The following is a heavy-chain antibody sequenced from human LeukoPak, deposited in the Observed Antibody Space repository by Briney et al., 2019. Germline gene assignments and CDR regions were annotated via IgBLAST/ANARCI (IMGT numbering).Heavy chain of an antibody. Sequence: SETLSLTCTVSGGSISSSSYYWGWIRQPPGKGLEWIGSIYYSGSTYYNPSLKSRVTISVDTSKNQFSLKLSSVTAADTAVYYCARGGIAAAGTTWFDYWGQGTLVTVSS. V-gene: IGHV4-39*07. D-gene: IGHD6-13*01. CDR3: ARGGIAAAGTTWFDY. CDR2: IYYSGST. J-gene: IGHJ4*02. CDR1: GGSISSSSYY.